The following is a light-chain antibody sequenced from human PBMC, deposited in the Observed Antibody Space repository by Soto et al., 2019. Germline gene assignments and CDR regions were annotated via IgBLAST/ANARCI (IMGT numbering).Light chain of an antibody. J-gene: IGLJ1*01. V-gene: IGLV2-14*03. CDR3: SSYTTSNTRQIV. CDR2: DVS. Sequence: LTQPASVSGSPGQSITISCTGTSSDVGGYNYVSWYQHHPGKAPKLLIYDVSNRPSGISNRFSGSKSDNTASLTISGLQPEDEADYYCSSYTTSNTRQIVFGTGTKVTVL. CDR1: SSDVGGYNY.